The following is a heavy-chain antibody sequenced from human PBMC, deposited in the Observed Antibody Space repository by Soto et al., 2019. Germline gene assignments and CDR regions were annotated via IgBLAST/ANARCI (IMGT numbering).Heavy chain of an antibody. CDR1: GFTFSSYG. D-gene: IGHD4-17*01. J-gene: IGHJ4*02. Sequence: QVQLVESGGGVVQPGRSLRLSCAASGFTFSSYGMHWVRQAPGKGLEWVAVISYDGSNKYYADSVKGRFTISRDNSKNTLYLQMNSLRAEDTAVYYCAKGLSLRYLEYWGQGTLVTVSS. CDR3: AKGLSLRYLEY. CDR2: ISYDGSNK. V-gene: IGHV3-30*18.